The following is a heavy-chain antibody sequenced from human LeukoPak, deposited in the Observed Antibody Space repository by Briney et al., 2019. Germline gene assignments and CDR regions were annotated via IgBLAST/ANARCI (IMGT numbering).Heavy chain of an antibody. J-gene: IGHJ4*02. V-gene: IGHV3-21*04. CDR1: GFTYNSYS. Sequence: GGSLRLSCAASGFTYNSYSMTWVRQAPGKGLEWVSSISTSSSYIYYADSVKGRFTISRDNSKNSLYLQMNSLRAEDTAVYFCARDHSEPGVFFDSWGQGTLVTVSS. CDR2: ISTSSSYI. D-gene: IGHD1-14*01. CDR3: ARDHSEPGVFFDS.